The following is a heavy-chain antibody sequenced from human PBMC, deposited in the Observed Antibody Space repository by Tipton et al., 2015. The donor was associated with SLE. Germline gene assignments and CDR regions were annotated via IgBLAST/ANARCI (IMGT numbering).Heavy chain of an antibody. D-gene: IGHD2-2*01. Sequence: TLSLTCAVYGGSFGGYYWSWIRQPPGKGLEWIGEINHSGSTNYNPSLKSRVTISVDTSKNQFSLKLSSVTAADTAVYYCARGRYCSSTSCFSRYYYYYMDVWGKGTTVTVSS. CDR3: ARGRYCSSTSCFSRYYYYYMDV. J-gene: IGHJ6*03. V-gene: IGHV4-34*01. CDR2: INHSGST. CDR1: GGSFGGYY.